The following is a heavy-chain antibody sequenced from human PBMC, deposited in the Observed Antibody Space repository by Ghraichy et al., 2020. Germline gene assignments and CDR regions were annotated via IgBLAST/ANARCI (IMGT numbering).Heavy chain of an antibody. V-gene: IGHV3-74*01. Sequence: GGSLRLSCAASGFTFSSYWMHWVRQAPGKGLEWVSRINIDGSYTTYADSVKGRFTISRNNAKNMLYLQMNSLRAEDTALYYCSKEHTGHDDYWGQGTVVTVSS. D-gene: IGHD2-8*02. J-gene: IGHJ4*02. CDR3: SKEHTGHDDY. CDR1: GFTFSSYW. CDR2: INIDGSYT.